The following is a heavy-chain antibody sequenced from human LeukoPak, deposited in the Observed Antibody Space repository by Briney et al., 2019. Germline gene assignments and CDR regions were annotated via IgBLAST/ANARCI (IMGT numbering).Heavy chain of an antibody. CDR2: ISGSGGST. J-gene: IGHJ4*02. Sequence: GGSLRLSCAASGFTFSSYAMSWVRQAPGKGLEWVSAISGSGGSTYYADSVKGRFTISRDNSKNTLYLQMNSLRAEDTAVYYCAKDALRYFHWLEYSSHFDSWGQGTLVTVSS. CDR3: AKDALRYFHWLEYSSHFDS. D-gene: IGHD3-9*01. CDR1: GFTFSSYA. V-gene: IGHV3-23*01.